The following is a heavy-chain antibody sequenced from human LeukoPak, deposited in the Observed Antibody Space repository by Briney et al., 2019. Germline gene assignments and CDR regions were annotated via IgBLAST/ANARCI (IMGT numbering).Heavy chain of an antibody. Sequence: GGSLRLSCAASGFTFSSYGMHWVRQAPGKGLEWVAFIRYDRTNKYYVDSVKGRFTISRDTSKNTLYLQMDSLRAEDTAVYYCAKRDSNGYFLFDYWGQGTLVTVSS. D-gene: IGHD3-22*01. V-gene: IGHV3-30*02. J-gene: IGHJ4*02. CDR1: GFTFSSYG. CDR2: IRYDRTNK. CDR3: AKRDSNGYFLFDY.